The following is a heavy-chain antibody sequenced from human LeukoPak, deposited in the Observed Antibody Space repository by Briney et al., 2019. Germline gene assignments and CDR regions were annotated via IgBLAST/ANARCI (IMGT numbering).Heavy chain of an antibody. CDR3: ARDRTFDRTFDY. CDR1: GGSINSGTLS. Sequence: PSETLSLACTASGGSINSGTLSWSWIRQPAGKGLEWIGHIYSSGSTNYNPSLKSRVTMSLDMSKNQFSLNLRSVTAGDTAVYYCARDRTFDRTFDYWGQGTLVTVSS. V-gene: IGHV4-61*09. D-gene: IGHD3-22*01. J-gene: IGHJ4*02. CDR2: IYSSGST.